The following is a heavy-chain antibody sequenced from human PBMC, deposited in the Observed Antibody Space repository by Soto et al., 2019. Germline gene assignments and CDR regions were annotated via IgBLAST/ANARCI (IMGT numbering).Heavy chain of an antibody. Sequence: ASVKVSCKVSGGTLSSYTITWVRQAPGQGLEWLGWISPYNDDTKYAQRLQGRVTMSTDTSSRTAYMHLRSLRSDDTAVYFCARGGYYDSSGSRNYHYYGMEVWGQGTTVTVSS. CDR1: GGTLSSYT. CDR2: ISPYNDDT. J-gene: IGHJ6*02. D-gene: IGHD3-22*01. V-gene: IGHV1-18*01. CDR3: ARGGYYDSSGSRNYHYYGMEV.